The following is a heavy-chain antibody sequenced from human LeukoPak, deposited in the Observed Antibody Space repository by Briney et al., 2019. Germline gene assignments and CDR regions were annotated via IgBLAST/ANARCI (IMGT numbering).Heavy chain of an antibody. CDR1: GYTFTSYY. Sequence: ASVKVSCKASGYTFTSYYMHWVGQAPGQGLEWMGIINPSGGSTSYAQKFQGRVTMTRDMSTSTVYMELSRLRSEDTAVYYCAXGSLTITMVRGDPRVDYMDVWGKGTTVTVSS. J-gene: IGHJ6*03. D-gene: IGHD3-10*01. CDR2: INPSGGST. V-gene: IGHV1-46*01. CDR3: AXGSLTITMVRGDPRVDYMDV.